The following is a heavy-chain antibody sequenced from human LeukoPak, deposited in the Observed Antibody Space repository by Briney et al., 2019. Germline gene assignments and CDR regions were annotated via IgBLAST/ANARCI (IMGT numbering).Heavy chain of an antibody. CDR3: ARLTPGY. V-gene: IGHV4-39*07. D-gene: IGHD1-14*01. CDR2: INHSGST. CDR1: GGSISSGGYY. Sequence: SETLSLTCTVSGGSISSGGYYWSWIRQPPGKGLEWIGEINHSGSTNYNPSLKSRVTISVDTSKNQFSPKLSSVTAADTAVYYCARLTPGYWGQGTLVTVSS. J-gene: IGHJ4*02.